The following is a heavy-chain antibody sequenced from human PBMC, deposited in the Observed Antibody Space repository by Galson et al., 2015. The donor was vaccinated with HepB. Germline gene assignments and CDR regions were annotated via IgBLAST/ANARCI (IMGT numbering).Heavy chain of an antibody. Sequence: SVKVSCKASGYTFTSYGISWVRQAPGQGLEWMGWISAYNSNTNNAQKFRGRVTMTTDTATSTAYMELRSLRSDDTAVYYCARGALVAVVTANLNNWFDPWGQGTLVTVSS. CDR2: ISAYNSNT. D-gene: IGHD2-15*01. V-gene: IGHV1-18*01. J-gene: IGHJ5*02. CDR1: GYTFTSYG. CDR3: ARGALVAVVTANLNNWFDP.